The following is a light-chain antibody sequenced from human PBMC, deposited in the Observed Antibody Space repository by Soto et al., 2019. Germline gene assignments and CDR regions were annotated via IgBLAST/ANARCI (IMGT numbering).Light chain of an antibody. CDR2: GAS. V-gene: IGKV3D-7*01. CDR1: QSVSSSY. Sequence: PGERVTLSCRASQSVSSSYLTWYQQKPGQAPRLLIYGASTRATSIPARFSGSGSGTDFTLTISSLQPEDFAVYYCQQDYNLPPFDQGTKVEIK. CDR3: QQDYNLPP. J-gene: IGKJ1*01.